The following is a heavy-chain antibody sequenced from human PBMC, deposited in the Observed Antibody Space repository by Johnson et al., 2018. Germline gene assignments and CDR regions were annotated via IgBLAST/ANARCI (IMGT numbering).Heavy chain of an antibody. CDR1: GFTFSNYW. V-gene: IGHV3-7*03. CDR3: AKDREVFYVMDV. CDR2: IRQDGSET. Sequence: EVQLLESGGGLVQPGGSLRLSCAASGFTFSNYWMSWVRQAPGKGLEWVANIRQDGSETYYVDSLQGRFTISRDNSKNTRYLQMHSLRAEDTAVYYCAKDREVFYVMDVWGQGTTVTVSS. D-gene: IGHD3-10*01. J-gene: IGHJ6*02.